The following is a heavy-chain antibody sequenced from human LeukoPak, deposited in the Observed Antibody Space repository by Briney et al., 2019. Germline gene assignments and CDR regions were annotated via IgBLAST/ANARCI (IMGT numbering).Heavy chain of an antibody. J-gene: IGHJ4*02. CDR2: INSDGSST. D-gene: IGHD5-18*01. Sequence: PGGSLRLSCAASGFTFSSYWMHWVRQAPGKGLVWVSHINSDGSSTSYADSVKGRFTISRDNAKNTLYLQMNSLRAEDTAVYYCAKYVVDTAMVSYVDSWGQGTLVTVSS. CDR1: GFTFSSYW. V-gene: IGHV3-74*01. CDR3: AKYVVDTAMVSYVDS.